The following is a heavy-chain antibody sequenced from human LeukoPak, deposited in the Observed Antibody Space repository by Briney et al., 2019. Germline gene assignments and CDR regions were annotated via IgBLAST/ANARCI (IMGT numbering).Heavy chain of an antibody. Sequence: SVKVSYKASGGTFSSYAISWVRQAPGQGLEWMGRIIPIFGTANYAQKFQGRVTITTDESTSTAYMELSSLRSEDTAVYYCARDQGIAVAGNNWFDPWGQGTLVTVSS. CDR1: GGTFSSYA. V-gene: IGHV1-69*05. D-gene: IGHD6-19*01. CDR3: ARDQGIAVAGNNWFDP. CDR2: IIPIFGTA. J-gene: IGHJ5*02.